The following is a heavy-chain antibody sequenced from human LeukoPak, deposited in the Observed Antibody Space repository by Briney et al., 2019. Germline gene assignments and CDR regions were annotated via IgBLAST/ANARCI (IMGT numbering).Heavy chain of an antibody. J-gene: IGHJ4*02. D-gene: IGHD3-10*01. CDR2: IIPIFGTA. V-gene: IGHV1-69*05. Sequence: SVKVSCKASGGTFSSYAISWVRQAPGQGLEWMGGIIPIFGTANYAQKFQGRVTITTDESTSTAYMELSSLRSEDTAVYYCARAYYYGSGSYANRGQGTLVTVSS. CDR3: ARAYYYGSGSYAN. CDR1: GGTFSSYA.